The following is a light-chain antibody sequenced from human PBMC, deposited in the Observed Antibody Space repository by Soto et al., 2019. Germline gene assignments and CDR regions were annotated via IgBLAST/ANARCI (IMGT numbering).Light chain of an antibody. CDR3: QQYHRYSRT. CDR2: AAS. J-gene: IGKJ1*01. Sequence: DIQMTQSPSSLSASIGDRFTISCRASQDISSSLNWYQHKSGKAPKLLIYAASGLHSGVPSRFSGSGSGTDFTLTISSLQPEDFATYYCQQYHRYSRTFGQGTKVDIK. V-gene: IGKV1-39*01. CDR1: QDISSS.